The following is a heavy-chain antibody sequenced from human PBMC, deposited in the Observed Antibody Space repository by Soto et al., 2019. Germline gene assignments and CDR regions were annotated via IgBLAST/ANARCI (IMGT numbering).Heavy chain of an antibody. Sequence: SETLSLTCTVSGASISYGNYAWSWIRQTPGKGLEWIGYINHLETTFYNPSFESRLTLSIDRAKNQLSLNLNSMSAADRAVYFCARGGGSDSFDYWGQGILVTVSS. J-gene: IGHJ4*02. CDR1: GASISYGNYA. CDR2: INHLETT. V-gene: IGHV4-30-2*01. CDR3: ARGGGSDSFDY. D-gene: IGHD1-26*01.